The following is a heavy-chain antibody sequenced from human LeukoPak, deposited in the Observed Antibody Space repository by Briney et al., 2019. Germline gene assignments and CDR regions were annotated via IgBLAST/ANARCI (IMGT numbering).Heavy chain of an antibody. D-gene: IGHD3-10*01. J-gene: IGHJ2*01. CDR1: GYTFTGYY. CDR3: ARGGYYYGSGSYDYWYFDL. Sequence: ASVKVSCKASGYTFTGYYMHWVRQAPGQGLEWMGWINPNSGGTNYVQKFQGWVTMTRDTSISTAYMELSRLRSDDTAVYYCARGGYYYGSGSYDYWYFDLWGRGTLVTVSS. V-gene: IGHV1-2*04. CDR2: INPNSGGT.